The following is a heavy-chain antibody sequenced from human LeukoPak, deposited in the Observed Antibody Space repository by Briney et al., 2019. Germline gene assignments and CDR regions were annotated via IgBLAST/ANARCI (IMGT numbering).Heavy chain of an antibody. CDR3: SRGGDNRLHY. CDR2: IHHSGGI. CDR1: GDSISSDIW. Sequence: SETLSLTCAVSGDSISSDIWWNWVRQPPGKGLEWIGEIHHSGGINYNPSLKSRVTISLDKSKNQFSLELNSVTAADTALYYCSRGGDNRLHYWGQGTLVTVSS. J-gene: IGHJ4*02. V-gene: IGHV4-4*02. D-gene: IGHD3-10*01.